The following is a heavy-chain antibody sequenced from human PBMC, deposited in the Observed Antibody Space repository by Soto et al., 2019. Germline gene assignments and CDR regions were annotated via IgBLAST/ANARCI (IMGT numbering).Heavy chain of an antibody. CDR2: IYSGGST. Sequence: EVQLMESGGGLVQPGGSLRLSCAASGFTVSSNYMSWVRQAPGKGLEWVSVIYSGGSTYYADSVKGRFTISRDNSKNTLYLQMNSLRAEDTAVYYCAREYSSSSGVDYWGQGTLVTVSS. J-gene: IGHJ4*02. D-gene: IGHD6-6*01. V-gene: IGHV3-66*01. CDR3: AREYSSSSGVDY. CDR1: GFTVSSNY.